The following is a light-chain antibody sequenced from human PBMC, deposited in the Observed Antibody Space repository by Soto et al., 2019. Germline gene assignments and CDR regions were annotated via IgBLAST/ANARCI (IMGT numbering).Light chain of an antibody. CDR1: TGAVTSGYY. Sequence: QTVVTQEPSLTVSPGGTVTLTCASSTGAVTSGYYPNWFQQKPGQAPRALIYSTSKKFSWTPARFSGSLLGGKAALTVSGVQSEDEADYYCLVYYGDTRYYVFGTGTKLTVL. CDR3: LVYYGDTRYYV. J-gene: IGLJ1*01. V-gene: IGLV7-43*01. CDR2: STS.